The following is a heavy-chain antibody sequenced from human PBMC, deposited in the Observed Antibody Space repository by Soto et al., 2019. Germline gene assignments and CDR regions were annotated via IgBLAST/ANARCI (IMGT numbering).Heavy chain of an antibody. J-gene: IGHJ4*02. CDR1: GYIFTSYG. CDR3: ARGAFDFGSASHYISPSDF. Sequence: GASVKVSCKASGYIFTSYGINWVRQAPGQGLEWMGWMSVYIDNTNYGQNFQGRLTMTTDRSTSTAYMELRSLRPDDTAVYYCARGAFDFGSASHYISPSDFWGQGTPVTVSS. V-gene: IGHV1-18*04. CDR2: MSVYIDNT. D-gene: IGHD3-10*01.